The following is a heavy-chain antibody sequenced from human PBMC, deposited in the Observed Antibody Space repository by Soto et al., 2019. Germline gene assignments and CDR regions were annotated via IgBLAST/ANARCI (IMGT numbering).Heavy chain of an antibody. CDR2: IYYSGST. V-gene: IGHV4-59*01. CDR1: GGSISSYY. D-gene: IGHD5-18*01. J-gene: IGHJ4*02. Sequence: SETLSRTCTVSGGSISSYYWSWIRQPPGKGLEWIGYIYYSGSTNYNPSLKSRVTISVDTSKNQFSLKLSSVTAADTAVYYCARGISYRGAFDYWGQGTLVTVSS. CDR3: ARGISYRGAFDY.